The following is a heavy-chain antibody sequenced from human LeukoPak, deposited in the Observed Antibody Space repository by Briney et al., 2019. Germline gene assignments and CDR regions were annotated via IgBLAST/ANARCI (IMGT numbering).Heavy chain of an antibody. CDR3: ARAYCGGDCYTPFDY. J-gene: IGHJ4*02. CDR1: GGTFSSYA. Sequence: SVKVSCKASGGTFSSYAISWVRQAPGQGLEWMGGIIPIFGTANYAQKFQGRVTITADESTSTAYMELSSLRSEDTAVYYCARAYCGGDCYTPFDYWGQGTLVTVSS. D-gene: IGHD2-21*02. CDR2: IIPIFGTA. V-gene: IGHV1-69*13.